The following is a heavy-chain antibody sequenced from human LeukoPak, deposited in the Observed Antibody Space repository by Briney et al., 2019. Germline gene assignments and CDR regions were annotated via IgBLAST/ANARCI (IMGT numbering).Heavy chain of an antibody. CDR2: IYYSGCT. Sequence: PSETLSLTCTVSGGSISSSSYYWGWIRQPPGKGLEWIGSIYYSGCTYYNPSLKSRVTISVDTSKNQFSLKLSSVTAADTAVYYCAREIRGNPFDYWGQGTLVSVS. D-gene: IGHD4-23*01. V-gene: IGHV4-39*07. J-gene: IGHJ4*02. CDR3: AREIRGNPFDY. CDR1: GGSISSSSYY.